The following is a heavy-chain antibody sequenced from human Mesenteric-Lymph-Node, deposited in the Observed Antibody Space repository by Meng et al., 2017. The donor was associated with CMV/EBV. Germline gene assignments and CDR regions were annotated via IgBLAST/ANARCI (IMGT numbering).Heavy chain of an antibody. D-gene: IGHD6-25*01. CDR2: IYSGGST. J-gene: IGHJ4*02. Sequence: GGSLRLSCAASGFTFSSYGMHWVRQAPGKGLEWVSVIYSGGSTYYADSVKGRFTISRDNSKNTLYLQMNSLRAEDTAVYYCAREGYSSGLDYWGQGTLVTVSS. CDR1: GFTFSSYG. CDR3: AREGYSSGLDY. V-gene: IGHV3-53*01.